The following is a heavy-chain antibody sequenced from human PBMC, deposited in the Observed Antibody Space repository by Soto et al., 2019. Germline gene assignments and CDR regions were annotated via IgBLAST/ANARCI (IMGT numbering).Heavy chain of an antibody. CDR3: ARSVGHYYDSSGSDY. V-gene: IGHV5-10-1*01. D-gene: IGHD3-22*01. Sequence: GESLKISCKGSGYSFTSYWISWVRQMPGKGLEWMGRIDPSDSYTNYSPSFQGHVTISADKSISTAYLQWSSLKASDTAMYYCARSVGHYYDSSGSDYWGQGXLVTVHS. J-gene: IGHJ4*02. CDR2: IDPSDSYT. CDR1: GYSFTSYW.